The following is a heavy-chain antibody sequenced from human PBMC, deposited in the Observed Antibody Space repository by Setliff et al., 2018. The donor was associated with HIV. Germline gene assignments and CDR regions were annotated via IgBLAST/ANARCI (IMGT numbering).Heavy chain of an antibody. J-gene: IGHJ4*02. CDR2: SYYCGST. D-gene: IGHD3-16*01. V-gene: IGHV4-59*11. CDR3: ARDRGGLASVDY. Sequence: SETLSLTCTVSGVSSRSHYWSWIRQPPGKGLEWIGYSYYCGSTNYNPSLKSRVTLSVDTSQNQFSLKLSSVTAADTAVYYCARDRGGLASVDYWGQGTLVTVSS. CDR1: GVSSRSHY.